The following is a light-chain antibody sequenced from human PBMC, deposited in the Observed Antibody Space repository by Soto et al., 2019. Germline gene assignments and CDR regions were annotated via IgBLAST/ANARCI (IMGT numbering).Light chain of an antibody. J-gene: IGKJ4*01. CDR2: AAS. V-gene: IGKV1D-12*01. Sequence: DIQVTQSPSSVSASVGDRVTITCRASQGISRWLAWYQQKPGMAPKLLIYAASTLDSGVPSRFSGSGSGTDFSLTISSLQPTDVATYYCQQANSFPLTFGGGTRVEIK. CDR1: QGISRW. CDR3: QQANSFPLT.